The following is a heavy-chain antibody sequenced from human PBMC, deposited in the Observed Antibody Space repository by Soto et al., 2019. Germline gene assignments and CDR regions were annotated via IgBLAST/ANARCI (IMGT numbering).Heavy chain of an antibody. CDR3: ARAGGYSYEIEDWFDP. D-gene: IGHD5-18*01. CDR1: GYTFTSYY. V-gene: IGHV1-46*03. J-gene: IGHJ5*02. Sequence: ASVKVSCKASGYTFTSYYMHWVRQAPGQGLEWMGIINPSGGSTSYAQKFQGRVTMTRDTSTSTVYMELSSLRSEDTAVYYCARAGGYSYEIEDWFDPWGQGTLVTVSS. CDR2: INPSGGST.